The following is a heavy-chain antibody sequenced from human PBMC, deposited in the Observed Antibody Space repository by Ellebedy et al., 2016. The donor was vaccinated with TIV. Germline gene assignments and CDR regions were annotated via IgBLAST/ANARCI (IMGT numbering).Heavy chain of an antibody. CDR3: AGYTAMVTATFDY. J-gene: IGHJ4*02. CDR1: GGTFSSSA. CDR2: IIPIFGTA. D-gene: IGHD5-18*01. V-gene: IGHV1-69*13. Sequence: SVKVSXXASGGTFSSSAISWVRQAPGQGLEWMGGIIPIFGTANYAQKFQGRVTITADESTSTAYMELSSLRSEDTAVYYCAGYTAMVTATFDYWGQGTLVTVSS.